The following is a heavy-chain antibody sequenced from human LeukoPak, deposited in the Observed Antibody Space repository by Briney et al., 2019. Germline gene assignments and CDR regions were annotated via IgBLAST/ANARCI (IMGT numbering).Heavy chain of an antibody. CDR3: AKDQRLDGDYVFDY. V-gene: IGHV3-30*02. J-gene: IGHJ4*02. Sequence: GGSLRLSCAASGFTFSSYGMHWVRQAPGKGLEWVAFIRYDGSNKYYADSVKGRFTIFRDNSKNTLYLQMNSLRAEDTAVYYCAKDQRLDGDYVFDYWGQGTLVTVSS. CDR2: IRYDGSNK. D-gene: IGHD4-17*01. CDR1: GFTFSSYG.